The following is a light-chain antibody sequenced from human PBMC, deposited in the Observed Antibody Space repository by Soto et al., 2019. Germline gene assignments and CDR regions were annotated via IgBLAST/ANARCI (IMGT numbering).Light chain of an antibody. CDR3: SSYAGNTTHTV. CDR1: SSDVGGYNV. CDR2: EVN. Sequence: QSALTQPASVSGSPGQSITFSCTGTSSDVGGYNVVSWYQQHPGRAPKLIISEVNKRPSGISDRFSGSKSGSTASLTISGLQAEDEAEYYCSSYAGNTTHTVFGGGTQLTVL. J-gene: IGLJ7*01. V-gene: IGLV2-23*02.